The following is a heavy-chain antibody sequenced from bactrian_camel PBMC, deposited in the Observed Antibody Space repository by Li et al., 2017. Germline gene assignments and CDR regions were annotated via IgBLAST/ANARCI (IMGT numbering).Heavy chain of an antibody. CDR3: AADKYNLGLARSYTY. CDR2: IYTGSGNT. CDR1: GYTYNRNC. J-gene: IGHJ4*01. V-gene: IGHV3S1*01. D-gene: IGHD5*01. Sequence: HVQLVESGGGSVQAGGSLRLSCAASGYTYNRNCMAWFRQAPGKEREGVARIYTGSGNTYYADSVKGRFTISQDNAKNTLYLQMNSLKPEDTAMYYCAADKYNLGLARSYTYWGQGTQVTVSS.